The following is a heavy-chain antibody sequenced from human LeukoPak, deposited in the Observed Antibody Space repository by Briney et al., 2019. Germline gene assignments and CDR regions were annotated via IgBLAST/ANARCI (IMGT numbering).Heavy chain of an antibody. CDR2: IRSKANRYAT. CDR1: GFTFSGSA. Sequence: PGGSLRLSCAASGFTFSGSAMHWVRQASGKGLEWVGRIRSKANRYATAYAASVKGRFTISRDDSKNTAYLQMNSLKTEDTAVYYCTRRIPIDWLNVKTPEYSSSSDSYYYYYMDVWGKGTTVTVSS. D-gene: IGHD6-6*01. CDR3: TRRIPIDWLNVKTPEYSSSSDSYYYYYMDV. V-gene: IGHV3-73*01. J-gene: IGHJ6*03.